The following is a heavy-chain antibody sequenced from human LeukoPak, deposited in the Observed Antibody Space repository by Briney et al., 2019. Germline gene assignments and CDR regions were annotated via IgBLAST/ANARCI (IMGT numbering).Heavy chain of an antibody. CDR2: IYSGGTT. J-gene: IGHJ4*02. CDR3: ARAVTGTTIFLDY. CDR1: GFIVSSNY. V-gene: IGHV3-66*01. D-gene: IGHD1-7*01. Sequence: PGGSLRLSCAASGFIVSSNYMSWVRQAPGKGLEWVSIIYSGGTTYYADSVKGRFTISRDNSKNMLYLQMNSLRAEDTAVYYCARAVTGTTIFLDYWGQGTLVTVSS.